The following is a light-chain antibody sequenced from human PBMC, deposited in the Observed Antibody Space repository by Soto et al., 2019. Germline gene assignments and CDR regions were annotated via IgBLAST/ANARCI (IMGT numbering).Light chain of an antibody. CDR1: QSVDSNY. V-gene: IGKV3-20*01. CDR3: QQYGSPLIT. Sequence: EIVLTQSPGTLSLSPGEGATLSCRASQSVDSNYLAWYQQRPGQAPRLLIYGASSRATGIPDRFSGSGSGTDFTLTISRLEPEDFAVYYCQQYGSPLITFGQGTRLEI. J-gene: IGKJ5*01. CDR2: GAS.